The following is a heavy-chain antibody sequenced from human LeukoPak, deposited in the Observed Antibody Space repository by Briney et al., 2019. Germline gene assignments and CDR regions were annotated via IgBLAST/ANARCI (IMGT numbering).Heavy chain of an antibody. J-gene: IGHJ4*02. CDR3: ARESPRFRNYFDY. CDR2: IYYSGST. Sequence: PSETLSLTCTVSGGSISSYYWSWIRQPPGKGLEWIGYIYYSGSTNYNPSLKSRVTISVDTSKNQFSLKLSSVTAADTAVHYCARESPRFRNYFDYWGQGTLVTVSS. CDR1: GGSISSYY. V-gene: IGHV4-59*01.